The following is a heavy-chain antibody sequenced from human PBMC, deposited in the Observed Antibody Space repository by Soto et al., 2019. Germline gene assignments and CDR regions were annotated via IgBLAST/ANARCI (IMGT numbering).Heavy chain of an antibody. J-gene: IGHJ4*02. D-gene: IGHD1-1*01. CDR2: IFSSGGT. Sequence: SETLSLTCTVSGGSINNYRWSWIRQSAEKGLEWIGRIFSSGGTNYNPSLKSRLTMSVDTSNNQFSLKLTSVTAADTAVYYCVRGTMTTTAPSYWGPGTLVTVSS. CDR1: GGSINNYR. CDR3: VRGTMTTTAPSY. V-gene: IGHV4-4*07.